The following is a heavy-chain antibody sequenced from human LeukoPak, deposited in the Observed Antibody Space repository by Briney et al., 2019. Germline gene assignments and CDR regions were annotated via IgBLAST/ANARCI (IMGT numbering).Heavy chain of an antibody. CDR3: AKRVAAAGRTYYFDY. Sequence: GGSLRLSCEASGFTFSSHAMSWVRQAPGKGLEWFSVIGTGTTNTYYADSVKGRFTISRDNSKNTVYLQMSSLRPEDTAVYYCAKRVAAAGRTYYFDYWGQGTLVIVSS. V-gene: IGHV3-23*01. CDR2: IGTGTTNT. CDR1: GFTFSSHA. D-gene: IGHD6-13*01. J-gene: IGHJ4*02.